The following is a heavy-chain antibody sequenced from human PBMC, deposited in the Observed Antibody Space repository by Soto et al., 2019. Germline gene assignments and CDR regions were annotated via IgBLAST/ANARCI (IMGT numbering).Heavy chain of an antibody. Sequence: QVRLVESGGGVVQPGRSLRLSCAASGFTFRNYAMHWVRQAPGKGLEWVAFISFDGTNRYYADSVKGRLTISRDNFKNTLFLQMSSLKTEDTAVYYCARDVFSCGDACYTDPWGQGTLVTVSS. CDR3: ARDVFSCGDACYTDP. D-gene: IGHD2-21*02. CDR2: ISFDGTNR. CDR1: GFTFRNYA. J-gene: IGHJ5*02. V-gene: IGHV3-30-3*01.